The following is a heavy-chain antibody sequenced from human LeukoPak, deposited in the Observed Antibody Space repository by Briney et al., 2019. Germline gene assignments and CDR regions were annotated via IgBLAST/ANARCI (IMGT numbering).Heavy chain of an antibody. D-gene: IGHD1/OR15-1a*01. CDR2: INPNSGGT. CDR1: GYTFTGYY. CDR3: ARSYTNNGGFPPY. J-gene: IGHJ4*02. V-gene: IGHV1-2*02. Sequence: ASVKVSCKASGYTFTGYYIHWVRQAPGQGLEWMGWINPNSGGTNYAQNFQGRVTMTSDTSIRTAYMELGRLRSDDTAMYYCARSYTNNGGFPPYWGQGTLVTVSS.